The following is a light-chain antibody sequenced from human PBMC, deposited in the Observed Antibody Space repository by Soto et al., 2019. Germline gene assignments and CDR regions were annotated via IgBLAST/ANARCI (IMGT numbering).Light chain of an antibody. CDR1: QSVSTNY. Sequence: EIGLTQSPGTLSLSPGERATLSCRASQSVSTNYLAWYQRKPGQAPRLLIYGASSRATDIPARFSGSGSGTDFTLTITRLRPEDFAVYYCQQYGSSPPTFGQGTKVEIK. CDR2: GAS. CDR3: QQYGSSPPT. V-gene: IGKV3-20*01. J-gene: IGKJ1*01.